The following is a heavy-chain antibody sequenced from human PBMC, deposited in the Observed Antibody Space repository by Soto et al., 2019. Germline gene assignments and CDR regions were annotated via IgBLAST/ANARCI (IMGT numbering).Heavy chain of an antibody. D-gene: IGHD5-12*01. CDR3: ASSSRGYGDYFDY. J-gene: IGHJ4*02. CDR1: GGTFSSYA. CDR2: IIPIFGTA. V-gene: IGHV1-69*13. Sequence: ASVKVSCKASGGTFSSYAISWVRQAPGQGLEWMGGIIPIFGTANYAQKFQGRVTITADESTSTAYMELSSLRSEDTAVYYCASSSRGYGDYFDYWGQGTLVTVSS.